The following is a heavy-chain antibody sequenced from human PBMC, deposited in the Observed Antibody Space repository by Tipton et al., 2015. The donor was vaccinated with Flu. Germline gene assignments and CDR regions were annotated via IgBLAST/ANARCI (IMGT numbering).Heavy chain of an antibody. D-gene: IGHD4-17*01. CDR3: ARGDYGDYDHEADAFDT. Sequence: TLSLTCTVSGDSISRGSYYYNWVRQPAGVGLEWIGRIYTNTNTNYNASLKSRVTISIDRSKNQFSLRLTSVTAADAAMYYCARGDYGDYDHEADAFDTWGQGTLVSVSA. V-gene: IGHV4-61*02. CDR1: GDSISRGSYY. J-gene: IGHJ3*02. CDR2: IYTNTNT.